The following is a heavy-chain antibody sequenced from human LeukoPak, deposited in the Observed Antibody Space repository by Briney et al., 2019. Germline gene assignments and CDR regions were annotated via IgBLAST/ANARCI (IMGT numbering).Heavy chain of an antibody. J-gene: IGHJ4*02. Sequence: SETLSLTCTVSGGSISSGSYYWSWIRQPAGKGLEWIGRIYNSGNTNYNPSLKSRVTISVDTSKNQFSLKLSSVTAADTAVYYCARDGGVDYWGQGTLVTVSS. CDR2: IYNSGNT. CDR3: ARDGGVDY. D-gene: IGHD4-17*01. V-gene: IGHV4-61*02. CDR1: GGSISSGSYY.